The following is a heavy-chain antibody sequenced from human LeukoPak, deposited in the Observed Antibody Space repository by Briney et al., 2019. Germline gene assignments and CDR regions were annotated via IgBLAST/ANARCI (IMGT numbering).Heavy chain of an antibody. Sequence: GGSLRLSCAASGFTFSSYWMHWVRHAPGKGLVWVSRINSDGSSTSYADSVKGRFTISRDNAKNTLYLQMNSLRAEDTAVYYCAREGMAYDFWSGSDYWGQGTLVTVSS. CDR1: GFTFSSYW. D-gene: IGHD3-3*01. CDR2: INSDGSST. J-gene: IGHJ4*02. CDR3: AREGMAYDFWSGSDY. V-gene: IGHV3-74*01.